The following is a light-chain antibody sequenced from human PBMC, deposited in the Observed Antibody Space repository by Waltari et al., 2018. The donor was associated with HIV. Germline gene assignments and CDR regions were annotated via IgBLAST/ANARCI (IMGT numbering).Light chain of an antibody. Sequence: EIVLTQSPGTLSSSLGERATLSCRASQSVNNNYVDWYQHRPGQAPRLLIYGASSRATGIPDRFSGSGSGTDFTLTISRLEPEDFAVYYCQQYGISPRTFGQGTTLEIK. V-gene: IGKV3-20*01. CDR2: GAS. CDR1: QSVNNNY. CDR3: QQYGISPRT. J-gene: IGKJ1*01.